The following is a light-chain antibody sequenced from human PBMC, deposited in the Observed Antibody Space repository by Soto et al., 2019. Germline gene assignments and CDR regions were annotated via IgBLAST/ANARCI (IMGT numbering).Light chain of an antibody. CDR1: QSVLYSPNNKNY. CDR3: QQYINAPQT. CDR2: WAS. J-gene: IGKJ1*01. V-gene: IGKV4-1*01. Sequence: DIVMTQSPDSLAVSLGESATINCKSSQSVLYSPNNKNYLAWYQQKPGQPPKLLAYWASTREAGGPDRSSGSGSVTDFTLTINRLLAEAVVVYYCQQYINAPQTFGRGTKVESK.